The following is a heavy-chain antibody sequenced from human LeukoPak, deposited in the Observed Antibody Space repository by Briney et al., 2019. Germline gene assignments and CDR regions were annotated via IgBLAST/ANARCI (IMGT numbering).Heavy chain of an antibody. V-gene: IGHV3-30*18. Sequence: GRSLRLSCAASGFTFRAYAMNWVRQAPGKGLEWVGLISYDGSSQYYVDSLKGRFTISRDNSKNTVYVQMNSLRAEDTAVYYCAKSRPPTYDGLYYGMDVGGQGTTVTVSS. CDR2: ISYDGSSQ. CDR3: AKSRPPTYDGLYYGMDV. J-gene: IGHJ6*02. CDR1: GFTFRAYA. D-gene: IGHD2/OR15-2a*01.